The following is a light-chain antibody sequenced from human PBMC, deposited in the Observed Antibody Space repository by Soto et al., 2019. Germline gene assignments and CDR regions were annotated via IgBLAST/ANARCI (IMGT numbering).Light chain of an antibody. J-gene: IGKJ3*01. Sequence: EIVLTQSPGTLSLSSGERATLSCRASQSVSSSYLAWYQQKPGQAPRLLIYGASSRATGIPDRFSGSGSGTDFTLTISRLDPEDFAVYYCQQYGSSPFTLGPGTKVDIK. CDR3: QQYGSSPFT. V-gene: IGKV3-20*01. CDR1: QSVSSSY. CDR2: GAS.